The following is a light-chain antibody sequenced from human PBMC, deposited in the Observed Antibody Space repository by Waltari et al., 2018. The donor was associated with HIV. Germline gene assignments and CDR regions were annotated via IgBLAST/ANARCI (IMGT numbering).Light chain of an antibody. V-gene: IGLV2-14*01. CDR2: EVS. Sequence: QPALTPPDSVSGSPGQSITMSRTGTTSDIGGYNVVSWYHQHPGKAPTVLIYEVSNRPSGVSTRFSGSKSGNTASLTISGLQAEDEADYYCSSYSTAANVVFGEGTKLTV. CDR1: TSDIGGYNV. CDR3: SSYSTAANVV. J-gene: IGLJ2*01.